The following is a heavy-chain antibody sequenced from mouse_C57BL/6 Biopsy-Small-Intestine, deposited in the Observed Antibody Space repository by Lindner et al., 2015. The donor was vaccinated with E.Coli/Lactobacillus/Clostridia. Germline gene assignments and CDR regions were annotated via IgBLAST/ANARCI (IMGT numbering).Heavy chain of an antibody. J-gene: IGHJ4*01. V-gene: IGHV1-81*01. Sequence: VQLQESGAELARPGASVKLSCKASGYTFTSYGISWVKQRTGQGLEWIGEIYPRSGNTYYNEKFKGKATLTADKSSSTAYMELRSLTSEGSAVYFCARYSNYYAMDYWGQGTSVTVSS. CDR2: IYPRSGNT. CDR3: ARYSNYYAMDY. CDR1: GYTFTSYG. D-gene: IGHD2-5*01.